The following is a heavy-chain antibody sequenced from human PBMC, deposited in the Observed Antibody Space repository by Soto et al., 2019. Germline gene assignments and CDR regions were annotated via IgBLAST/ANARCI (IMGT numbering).Heavy chain of an antibody. V-gene: IGHV4-59*08. CDR2: IYYGGST. Sequence: QVHLQESGPGLVKPSETLSLTCTVSGDSISTDYWSWIRQSPGKGLEWIGFIYYGGSTNYNPSLTGRVTVAVDTPKNQLSLRLSSVPAAATAVYYCAKNWNRGALVPWGQGTLVTVSS. CDR1: GDSISTDY. J-gene: IGHJ5*02. D-gene: IGHD3-10*01. CDR3: AKNWNRGALVP.